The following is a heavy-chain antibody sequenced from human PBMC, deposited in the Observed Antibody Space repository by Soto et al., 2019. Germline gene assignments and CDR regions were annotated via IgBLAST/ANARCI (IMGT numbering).Heavy chain of an antibody. D-gene: IGHD5-12*01. J-gene: IGHJ6*02. CDR3: ARDQGMGGYSGYRYYYYYGMDV. CDR2: IWYDGSNK. V-gene: IGHV3-33*01. Sequence: GGSLRLSCAASGFTFSSYGMHWVRQAPGKGLEWVAVIWYDGSNKYYADSVKGRFTISRDNSKNTLYLQMNSLRAEDTAVYYCARDQGMGGYSGYRYYYYYGMDVWGQGTTVTVSS. CDR1: GFTFSSYG.